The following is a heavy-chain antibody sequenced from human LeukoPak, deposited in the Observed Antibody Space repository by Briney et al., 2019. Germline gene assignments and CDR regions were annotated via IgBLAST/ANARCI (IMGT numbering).Heavy chain of an antibody. D-gene: IGHD5-12*01. V-gene: IGHV4-31*03. CDR1: GGSLSSGGYY. Sequence: SETLSLTCTVSGGSLSSGGYYWSWIRQHPGKGLEWIGYIYYSGSTYYNTSLKSRVTISVDTSKNQFSLKLGSVTAADTAVYYCARISGYDSPYFDYWGQGTLVTVSS. CDR3: ARISGYDSPYFDY. CDR2: IYYSGST. J-gene: IGHJ4*02.